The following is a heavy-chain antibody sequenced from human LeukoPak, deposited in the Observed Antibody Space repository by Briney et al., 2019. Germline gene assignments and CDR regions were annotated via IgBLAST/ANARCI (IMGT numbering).Heavy chain of an antibody. D-gene: IGHD6-19*01. J-gene: IGHJ4*02. CDR2: ISDSGNT. CDR3: ARDNPIAVAGNHYFDY. V-gene: IGHV3-23*01. CDR1: GFTLSSYA. Sequence: GGSLRLSCAASGFTLSSYAMSWVRQAPGKGLEWVSAISDSGNTYHADSVKGRFTISRDNAKNSLYLQMNSLRAEDTAVYYCARDNPIAVAGNHYFDYWGQGTLVTVSS.